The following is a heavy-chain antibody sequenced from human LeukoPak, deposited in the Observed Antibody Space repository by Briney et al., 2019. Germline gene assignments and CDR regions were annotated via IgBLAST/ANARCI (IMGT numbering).Heavy chain of an antibody. D-gene: IGHD5-18*01. Sequence: GASVKVSCKASGDTFSTYYMHWVRQAPGHGLEWMGIINPSGTGTSYAQRFRGRVTMTRDTPTSTLYMELSSLRSEDTAVYYCARAYMDTAMVALGYWGQGTLVTVSS. CDR2: INPSGTGT. CDR1: GDTFSTYY. CDR3: ARAYMDTAMVALGY. J-gene: IGHJ4*02. V-gene: IGHV1-46*01.